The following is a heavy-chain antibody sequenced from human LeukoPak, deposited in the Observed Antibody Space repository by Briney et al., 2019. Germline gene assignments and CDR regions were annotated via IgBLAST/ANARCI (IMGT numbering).Heavy chain of an antibody. J-gene: IGHJ5*02. D-gene: IGHD2-2*01. V-gene: IGHV5-51*01. CDR3: ARGAVPGAREWFDP. CDR2: IFPVDSDI. Sequence: GESLKISCKGSGYSFTSHWIGWLRQMPGKGLEWMGIIFPVDSDIRYSPSFQGQVTISADKSISTAYLQWSSLKASDTAMYYCARGAVPGAREWFDPWGQGTLVTVSS. CDR1: GYSFTSHW.